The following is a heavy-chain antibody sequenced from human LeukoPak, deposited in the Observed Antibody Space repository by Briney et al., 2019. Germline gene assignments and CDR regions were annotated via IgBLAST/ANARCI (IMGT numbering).Heavy chain of an antibody. CDR1: GFTFSGYT. CDR2: ISHSGGTT. J-gene: IGHJ4*02. D-gene: IGHD3-16*01. CDR3: VQGGHFDF. V-gene: IGHV3-23*01. Sequence: GGSLRLSCAASGFTFSGYTMSWVRQAPGKGLEWVSGISHSGGTTDYADSVKGRFTISRDNDRNSVYLEMNSLRADDTAVYFCVQGGHFDFWGQGVPVTVSS.